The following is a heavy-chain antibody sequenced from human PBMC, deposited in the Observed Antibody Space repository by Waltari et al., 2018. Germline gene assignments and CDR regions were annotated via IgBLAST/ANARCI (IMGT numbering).Heavy chain of an antibody. CDR3: AKDARRAPPGAFDI. Sequence: QVQLVESGGGVVQPGGSLRLSCAASGFTFSSYGMHWVRQAPGKGLEWVAFIRYDGSNKYYADSVKGRFTISRDNSKNTLYLQMNSLRAEDTAVYYCAKDARRAPPGAFDIWGQGTMVTVSS. CDR1: GFTFSSYG. V-gene: IGHV3-30*02. CDR2: IRYDGSNK. D-gene: IGHD6-6*01. J-gene: IGHJ3*02.